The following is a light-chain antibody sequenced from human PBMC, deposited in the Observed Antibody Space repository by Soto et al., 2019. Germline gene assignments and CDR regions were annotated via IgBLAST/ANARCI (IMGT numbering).Light chain of an antibody. CDR3: SSYTSSSTRV. CDR1: SSDVGGYKY. CDR2: EVS. J-gene: IGLJ1*01. V-gene: IGLV2-14*01. Sequence: QSALTQPASVSGSPGQSITISCTGTSSDVGGYKYVSWYQHHPGKAPKLMIYEVSNRPSGVSNRFSGSKSGNTASLTISGLQTEGAADYYCSSYTSSSTRVFGTGTKVTVL.